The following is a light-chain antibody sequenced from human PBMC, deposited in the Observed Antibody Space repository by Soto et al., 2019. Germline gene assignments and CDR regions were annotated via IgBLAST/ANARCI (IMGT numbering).Light chain of an antibody. CDR1: QSINIY. CDR2: GAS. J-gene: IGKJ1*01. V-gene: IGKV1-39*01. Sequence: DFQMTQSPSSLCASVGGRVTITCLTSQSINIYLNWYQQKAGEPPRLLIFGASNLQSGVPSRFSGSGVGTKFTLTIASLQPDDFATYYCQQYETFSGTFGPGTKVDI. CDR3: QQYETFSGT.